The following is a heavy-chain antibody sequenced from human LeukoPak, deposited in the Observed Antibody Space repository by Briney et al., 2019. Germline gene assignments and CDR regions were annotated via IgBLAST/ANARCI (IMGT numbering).Heavy chain of an antibody. CDR3: ASRKLGNDY. D-gene: IGHD7-27*01. J-gene: IGHJ4*02. CDR2: IYYTGT. Sequence: PSETLSLTCTVSGGSVSGYYWSWIRQSPGKGLECLGYIYYTGTSYNPTRKSRVTISADTSKNQFSLKLISVTAADTAVYYCASRKLGNDYWGQGTLVTVSS. V-gene: IGHV4-59*02. CDR1: GGSVSGYY.